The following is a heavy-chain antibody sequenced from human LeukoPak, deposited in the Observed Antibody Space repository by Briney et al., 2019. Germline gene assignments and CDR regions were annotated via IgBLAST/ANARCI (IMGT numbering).Heavy chain of an antibody. CDR3: VRELPPVVQYYFDY. D-gene: IGHD3-22*01. J-gene: IGHJ4*02. CDR2: IWYDGSNK. CDR1: GCTFSDYG. Sequence: PGGSLRLSCAASGCTFSDYGMHWVRQAPGKGLDWVAVIWYDGSNKYYADSVKGRFTISRDNSRNTLYLQMNSLRAEDTAVYYCVRELPPVVQYYFDYWGPGTLVIVSS. V-gene: IGHV3-33*01.